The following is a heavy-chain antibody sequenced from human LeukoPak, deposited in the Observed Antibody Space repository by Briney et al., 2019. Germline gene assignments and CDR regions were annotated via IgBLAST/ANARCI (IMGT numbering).Heavy chain of an antibody. D-gene: IGHD5-12*01. CDR1: GFTFSSYA. V-gene: IGHV3-23*01. Sequence: GGSLRLSCAASGFTFSSYAMSWVRQAPGKGLEWVSAISGSGGSTYYADSVKGRFTISRDNSKNTLYLQMNSLRSEDTAVYYCARDGDIVATMYYFDYWGQGTLVTVSS. J-gene: IGHJ4*02. CDR3: ARDGDIVATMYYFDY. CDR2: ISGSGGST.